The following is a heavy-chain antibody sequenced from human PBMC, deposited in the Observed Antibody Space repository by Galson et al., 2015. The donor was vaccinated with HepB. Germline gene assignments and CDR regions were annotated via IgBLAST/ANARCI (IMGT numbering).Heavy chain of an antibody. J-gene: IGHJ4*02. D-gene: IGHD5-18*01. CDR2: ISLSSSTI. Sequence: SLRLSCAASGFTFSSSIMNWVRQAPGNGLEWVSYISLSSSTIYYADSVKGSFTISRDNAKHSLYLQMNSLRDDYTAVYYCATVRGYNYGDDYWGQGTLVTVSS. CDR3: ATVRGYNYGDDY. CDR1: GFTFSSSI. V-gene: IGHV3-48*02.